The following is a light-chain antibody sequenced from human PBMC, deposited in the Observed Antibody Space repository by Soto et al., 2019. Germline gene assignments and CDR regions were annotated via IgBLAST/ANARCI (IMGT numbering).Light chain of an antibody. J-gene: IGKJ5*01. Sequence: EIVLTQSPGTLSLSPGERATLSCRASQSVSSSYLAWYQQKPGQATRLLIYGASSRANGIPDRFSGSVSGTDFTLTISRLEPEDFAVYYCQQYGSSHSITFGQGTRLEIK. CDR2: GAS. CDR1: QSVSSSY. V-gene: IGKV3-20*01. CDR3: QQYGSSHSIT.